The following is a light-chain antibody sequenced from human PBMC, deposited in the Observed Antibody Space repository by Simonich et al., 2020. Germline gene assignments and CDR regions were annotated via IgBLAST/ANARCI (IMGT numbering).Light chain of an antibody. V-gene: IGKV2-28*01. J-gene: IGKJ2*01. Sequence: DIVLTQTPLSLSVTPGQPSSISCKSSQSLLHSDGKTYLYWYLQKPGQSPQLLIYLSSNRASGVPDRIRGSGSGTDFTLKISRVEAEDVGVYYCMQSIQLPRTFGQGTKLEIK. CDR3: MQSIQLPRT. CDR2: LSS. CDR1: QSLLHSDGKTY.